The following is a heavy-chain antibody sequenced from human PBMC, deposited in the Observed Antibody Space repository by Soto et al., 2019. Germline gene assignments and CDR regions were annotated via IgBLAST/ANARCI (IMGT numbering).Heavy chain of an antibody. D-gene: IGHD3-22*01. Sequence: QVQLVESGGGLVKPGGSRRLSCAASGFTFSDYYMSWIRQAPGKGLEWVSCISSSGSTIYYADSVRGRFTVSRDNAKKSLFLQMNSLRAEDTAVYYCARTTYYYGGSGRSPKEFDYWGQGTLVTVSS. CDR1: GFTFSDYY. CDR3: ARTTYYYGGSGRSPKEFDY. CDR2: ISSSGSTI. V-gene: IGHV3-11*01. J-gene: IGHJ4*02.